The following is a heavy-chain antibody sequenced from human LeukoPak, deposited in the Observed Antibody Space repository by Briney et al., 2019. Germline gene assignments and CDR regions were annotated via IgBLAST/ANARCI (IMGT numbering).Heavy chain of an antibody. CDR3: AKGEQWLPNYYYGMDV. CDR2: ISGSGGST. Sequence: PGGSLRLSCAASGFTFSSYAMSWVRQAPGKGLEWVSAISGSGGSTYYADPVKGRFTISRDNSKNTLYLQMNSLRAEDTAVYYCAKGEQWLPNYYYGMDVWGQGTTVTVSS. CDR1: GFTFSSYA. V-gene: IGHV3-23*01. D-gene: IGHD6-19*01. J-gene: IGHJ6*02.